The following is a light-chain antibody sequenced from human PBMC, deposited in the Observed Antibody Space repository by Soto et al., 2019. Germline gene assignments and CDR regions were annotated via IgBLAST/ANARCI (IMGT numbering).Light chain of an antibody. CDR3: QQFNSYPLT. CDR2: DAS. Sequence: AIQLTQSPSSLSASVGDRVTITCRASQGISSALDWYQQKPGKAPKLLIYDASSLESGVPSRFSGSGSGTDFTLTISSLQPEDFATYYCQQFNSYPLTFGEGTKVEIK. V-gene: IGKV1-13*02. CDR1: QGISSA. J-gene: IGKJ4*02.